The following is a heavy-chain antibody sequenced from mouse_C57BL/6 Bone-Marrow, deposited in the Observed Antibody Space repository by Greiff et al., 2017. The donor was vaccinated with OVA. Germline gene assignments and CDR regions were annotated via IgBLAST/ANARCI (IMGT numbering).Heavy chain of an antibody. Sequence: EVQLQQSGPVLVKPGASVKMSCKASGYTFTDYYMNWVKQSPGKSLEWIGVINPYNGGTSYNQKFKGKATLTVDKSSSTAYMELNSLTSEDSAVYYCAKVITTVKDWYFDVWGTGTTVTVSS. CDR3: AKVITTVKDWYFDV. CDR2: INPYNGGT. CDR1: GYTFTDYY. V-gene: IGHV1-19*01. J-gene: IGHJ1*03. D-gene: IGHD1-1*01.